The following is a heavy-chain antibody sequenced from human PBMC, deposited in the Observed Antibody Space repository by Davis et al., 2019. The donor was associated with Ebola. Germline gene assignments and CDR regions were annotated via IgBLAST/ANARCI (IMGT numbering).Heavy chain of an antibody. CDR2: ISAYNGNT. Sequence: ASVKVSCKASGYTFTSYGISWVRQAPGQGLEWMGWISAYNGNTNYAQKLQGKVTMTRDTSISTAYMELSRLRSDDTAVYYCARVARITMVRGVITLDGMDVWGKGTTVTVSS. D-gene: IGHD3-10*01. CDR1: GYTFTSYG. V-gene: IGHV1-18*04. J-gene: IGHJ6*04. CDR3: ARVARITMVRGVITLDGMDV.